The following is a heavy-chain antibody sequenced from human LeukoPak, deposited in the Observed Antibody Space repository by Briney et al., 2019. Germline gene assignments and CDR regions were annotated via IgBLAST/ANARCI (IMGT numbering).Heavy chain of an antibody. CDR1: GYTFTSYG. D-gene: IGHD3-9*01. V-gene: IGHV1-18*01. CDR3: ARVYYDILTGYYADY. J-gene: IGHJ4*02. CDR2: ISAYNGNT. Sequence: ASVKVSCKASGYTFTSYGISWVRQAPGQGLEWMGWISAYNGNTNYAQKLQGRVTMTTDTSTSTAYMELRSLRSDDTAVYYCARVYYDILTGYYADYWGQGTPVTVSS.